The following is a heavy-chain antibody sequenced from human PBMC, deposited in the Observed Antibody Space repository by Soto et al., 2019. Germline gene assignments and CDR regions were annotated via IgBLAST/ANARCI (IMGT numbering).Heavy chain of an antibody. CDR1: GFTFRSFA. D-gene: IGHD3-3*01. Sequence: EVQLLESGGGLVQPGGSLRVSCAGSGFTFRSFAMTWVRQAPGKGLEWVSTISSSDGETYYADSVRGRFTISRDNSKSTLYMQMDSLRAEDTAVYYCVKDWSGDSCPCMDVWGQGTTVTVSS. J-gene: IGHJ6*02. CDR2: ISSSDGET. CDR3: VKDWSGDSCPCMDV. V-gene: IGHV3-23*01.